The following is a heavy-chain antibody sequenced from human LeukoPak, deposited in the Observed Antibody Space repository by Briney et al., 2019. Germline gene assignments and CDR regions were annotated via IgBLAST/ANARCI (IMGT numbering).Heavy chain of an antibody. CDR2: ITSSSSTI. CDR1: GCTFSSYN. Sequence: GGSLRLACAASGCTFSSYNMNWVRQAPGRGLEWVSYITSSSSTIYYADSVKGRFTISRDNAKNSLYLQMNSLRDEDTAVYYCAREYSSSSGSVSDYWGQGTLVTVSS. D-gene: IGHD6-6*01. J-gene: IGHJ4*02. V-gene: IGHV3-48*02. CDR3: AREYSSSSGSVSDY.